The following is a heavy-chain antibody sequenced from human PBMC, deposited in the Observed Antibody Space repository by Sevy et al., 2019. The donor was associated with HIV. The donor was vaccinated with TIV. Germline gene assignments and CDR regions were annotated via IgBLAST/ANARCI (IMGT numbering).Heavy chain of an antibody. CDR2: ISGSGGST. J-gene: IGHJ4*02. D-gene: IGHD6-13*01. V-gene: IGHV3-23*01. Sequence: GGSLRLSCAASGFTFSSYVMSWVRQAPGKGLEWVSAISGSGGSTYYADSVKGRFTISRDNSENTLYLQMNSLRAEDTAVYYCAKVEAAAGTFDYWGQGTLVTVSS. CDR3: AKVEAAAGTFDY. CDR1: GFTFSSYV.